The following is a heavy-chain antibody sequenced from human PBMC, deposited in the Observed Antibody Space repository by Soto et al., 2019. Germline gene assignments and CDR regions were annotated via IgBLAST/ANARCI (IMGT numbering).Heavy chain of an antibody. CDR3: ARAGKYYYGSGSPYYYGMDV. CDR2: ISGYSGNT. J-gene: IGHJ6*02. Sequence: QVQLVQSGAEVKKPGASVKVSCKASGYTFTSYGVSWVRQAPGQGLEWMGWISGYSGNTNYAQKLQGRVTRTTDTSTSTAYMELRSLRSDDTAVYYCARAGKYYYGSGSPYYYGMDVWGQGITVTVSS. CDR1: GYTFTSYG. V-gene: IGHV1-18*04. D-gene: IGHD3-10*01.